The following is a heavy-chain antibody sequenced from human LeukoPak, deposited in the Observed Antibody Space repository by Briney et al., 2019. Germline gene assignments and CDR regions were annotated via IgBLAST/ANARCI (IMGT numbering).Heavy chain of an antibody. V-gene: IGHV1-24*01. Sequence: ASVKVSCKVSGYSLTELSMHWVRQAPGKGHEWMGCFDPENGETLYAQEFQGRVTLTEDTSTDTAYMELSSLRSEDTALYYCTRSAVVLPYYFDYWGQGTLVTVSS. CDR2: FDPENGET. CDR3: TRSAVVLPYYFDY. D-gene: IGHD3-22*01. J-gene: IGHJ4*02. CDR1: GYSLTELS.